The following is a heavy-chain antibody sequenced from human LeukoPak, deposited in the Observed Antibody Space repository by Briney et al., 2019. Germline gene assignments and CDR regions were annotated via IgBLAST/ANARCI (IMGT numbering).Heavy chain of an antibody. CDR2: ISAYNGNT. Sequence: GASVKVSCKASGYTFTSYGISWVRQAPGQGLEWMGWISAYNGNTNYAQKLQGRVTMTTDTSTSTAYMELRSLRSDDTAVYYCARDGGYSYVRYYYYYGMDVWGQGTTVTVSS. V-gene: IGHV1-18*01. J-gene: IGHJ6*02. CDR1: GYTFTSYG. D-gene: IGHD5-18*01. CDR3: ARDGGYSYVRYYYYYGMDV.